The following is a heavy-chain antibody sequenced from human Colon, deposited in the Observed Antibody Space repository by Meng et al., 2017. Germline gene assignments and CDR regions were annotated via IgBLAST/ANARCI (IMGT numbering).Heavy chain of an antibody. J-gene: IGHJ4*02. CDR1: GYSLSGYY. CDR2: INADSGGT. V-gene: IGHV1-2*06. Sequence: QVQLVQSGAEVKKPGASVKVSCKASGYSLSGYYMHWVRQVPGQGLEWMGRINADSGGTNYAEKFQGRVTLTRDTSINTAYMEVTSLRPDDTAVYYCAKIHLGDSGLDYWGQGTLVTVAS. CDR3: AKIHLGDSGLDY. D-gene: IGHD6-19*01.